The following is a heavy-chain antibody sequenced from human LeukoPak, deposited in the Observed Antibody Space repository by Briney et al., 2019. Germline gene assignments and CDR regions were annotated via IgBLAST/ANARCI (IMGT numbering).Heavy chain of an antibody. CDR3: ARSGYYDILTGYSETRYYFDY. J-gene: IGHJ4*02. CDR2: IYYSGST. Sequence: PSEPLSLTCSASGGSISSYYWSWIRQPPGKGLEWIGYIYYSGSTNYNPSLKSRVTISVDTSKNKFSLKLSSVTAADTAVYYCARSGYYDILTGYSETRYYFDYWGQGTLVTVSS. V-gene: IGHV4-59*08. D-gene: IGHD3-9*01. CDR1: GGSISSYY.